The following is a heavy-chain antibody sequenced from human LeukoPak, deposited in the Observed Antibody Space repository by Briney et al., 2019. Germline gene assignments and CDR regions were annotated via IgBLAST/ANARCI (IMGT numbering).Heavy chain of an antibody. V-gene: IGHV3-53*01. J-gene: IGHJ4*02. CDR2: IYSGGNT. D-gene: IGHD2-21*02. CDR1: GFSFSYTY. CDR3: ATGTVTALDY. Sequence: GGSLRLFCAASGFSFSYTYMSWVRQAPGKGLEWVSIIYSGGNTYYADSVKGRFTIYRDNSKNTLYLQMNRLRPEDTAVYYCATGTVTALDYWGQGTLVTVSS.